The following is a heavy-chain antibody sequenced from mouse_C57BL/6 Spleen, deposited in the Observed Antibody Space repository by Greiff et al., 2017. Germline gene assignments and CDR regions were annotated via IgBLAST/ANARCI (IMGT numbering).Heavy chain of an antibody. CDR3: ARPTVVGYYAMAY. D-gene: IGHD1-1*01. Sequence: EVKLMESGGGLVTPGGSLKISCAASGFTFSDYGMHWVRQAPEKGLEWVAYISSGSSNIYYADTVKGRFTISRDNAKNTLFLQMTSLRSEDTAMYYCARPTVVGYYAMAYWCQGTSVTYSS. J-gene: IGHJ4*01. CDR1: GFTFSDYG. CDR2: ISSGSSNI. V-gene: IGHV5-17*01.